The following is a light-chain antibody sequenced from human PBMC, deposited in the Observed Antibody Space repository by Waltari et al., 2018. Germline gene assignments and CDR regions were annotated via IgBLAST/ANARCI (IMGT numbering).Light chain of an antibody. Sequence: DIQMTQSPSSLSASVGDRVTITCRANQSINTYLNWFQQKPGSAPKLLIYGASRLQSGVPFRFSGSGFGTDFSLTINDLQTEDFATYYCQQSYNTPRTFGGGT. CDR1: QSINTY. CDR3: QQSYNTPRT. V-gene: IGKV1-39*01. CDR2: GAS. J-gene: IGKJ4*01.